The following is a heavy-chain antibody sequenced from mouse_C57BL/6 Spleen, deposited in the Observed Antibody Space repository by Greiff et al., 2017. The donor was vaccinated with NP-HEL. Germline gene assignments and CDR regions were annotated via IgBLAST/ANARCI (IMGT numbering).Heavy chain of an antibody. Sequence: VQLHQSGAELVKPGASVKMSCKASGYTFTTYPIEWMKQNHGKSLEWIGNFHPYNDDTKYNEKFKGKATLTVEKSSSTVYLELSRLTSDDSAVYYCARRRIYYGYDVGIFDYWGQGTTLTVSS. CDR3: ARRRIYYGYDVGIFDY. D-gene: IGHD2-2*01. V-gene: IGHV1-47*01. CDR1: GYTFTTYP. CDR2: FHPYNDDT. J-gene: IGHJ2*01.